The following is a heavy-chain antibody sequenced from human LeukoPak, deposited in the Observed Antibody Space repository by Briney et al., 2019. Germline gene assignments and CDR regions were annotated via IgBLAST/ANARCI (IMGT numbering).Heavy chain of an antibody. CDR2: ISSSSSTI. V-gene: IGHV3-48*01. Sequence: GGSLRLSCAASGFTFSSYSMNWVRQAPGKGLEWVSYISSSSSTIYYADSVKGRFTISRDNAKNSLYLQMNSLRAEDTAVYYCARDFLPSYYYDSTHPKRFDYWGQGTLVTVSS. D-gene: IGHD3-22*01. CDR3: ARDFLPSYYYDSTHPKRFDY. CDR1: GFTFSSYS. J-gene: IGHJ4*02.